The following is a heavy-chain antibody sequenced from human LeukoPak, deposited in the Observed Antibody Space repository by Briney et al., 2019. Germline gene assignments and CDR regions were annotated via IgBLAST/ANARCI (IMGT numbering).Heavy chain of an antibody. J-gene: IGHJ5*02. CDR3: ARDLWRFDP. V-gene: IGHV4-4*07. D-gene: IGHD2/OR15-2a*01. CDR2: IYTSGST. CDR1: GGSINTYY. Sequence: SETLSLTCTVSGGSINTYYWSWIRQPAGKGLEWIGRIYTSGSTNYNPSLKSRVTISIGKSKNQLSLKLSSVTAADTAVYYCARDLWRFDPWGQGTLVTVSS.